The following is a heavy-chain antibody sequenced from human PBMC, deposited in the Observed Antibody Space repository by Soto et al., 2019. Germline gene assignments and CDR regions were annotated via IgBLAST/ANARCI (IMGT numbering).Heavy chain of an antibody. Sequence: QVQLVQSGAEVKKPGSSVKVSCKASGDAFASYSINWVRQAPGQGFEWMGRIVPIYTTPNYAQMFRDRVTISADESTSTVYMELSSLRSDDTAVYYCAREGFSGSYFPYWGQGTPVSVSS. V-gene: IGHV1-69*01. CDR1: GDAFASYS. J-gene: IGHJ4*01. CDR2: IVPIYTTP. CDR3: AREGFSGSYFPY. D-gene: IGHD1-26*01.